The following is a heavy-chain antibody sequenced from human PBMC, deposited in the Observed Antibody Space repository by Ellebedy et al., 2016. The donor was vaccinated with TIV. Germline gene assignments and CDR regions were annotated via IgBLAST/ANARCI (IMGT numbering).Heavy chain of an antibody. CDR3: AMGPEGYCSSTSCFINYYGMDV. D-gene: IGHD2-2*01. V-gene: IGHV1-69*13. CDR1: RGTFSSYA. J-gene: IGHJ6*02. Sequence: SVKVSXKASRGTFSSYAISWVRQAPGQGLEWMGGIIPIFGTANYAQKFQGRVTITADESTSTAYMELSSLRSEDTAVYYCAMGPEGYCSSTSCFINYYGMDVWGQGTTVTVSS. CDR2: IIPIFGTA.